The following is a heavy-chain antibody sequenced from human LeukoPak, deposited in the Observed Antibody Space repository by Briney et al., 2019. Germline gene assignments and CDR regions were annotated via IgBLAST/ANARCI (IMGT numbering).Heavy chain of an antibody. V-gene: IGHV4-34*01. Sequence: SETLSLTCAVYGGSFSGYYWSWIRQPPGKGLEWIGEINHSGSTNYNPSLKSRVTISVDTSKNQFSLKLSSVTAADTAEYYCARLSALGYCSGSSCKPYYYYYGMDVWGQGTTVTVSS. D-gene: IGHD2-15*01. CDR3: ARLSALGYCSGSSCKPYYYYYGMDV. CDR1: GGSFSGYY. J-gene: IGHJ6*02. CDR2: INHSGST.